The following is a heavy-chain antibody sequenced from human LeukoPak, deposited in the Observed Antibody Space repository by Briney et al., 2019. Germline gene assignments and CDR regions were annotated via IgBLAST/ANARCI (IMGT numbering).Heavy chain of an antibody. Sequence: SVKVSCKASGGTFSSYAISWVRQAPGQGLEWMGGIIPIFGTANYTQKFQGRVTITADESTSTAYMELSSLRSEDTAVYYCARTPVGGSYNQFDYWGQGTLVTVSS. CDR2: IIPIFGTA. CDR3: ARTPVGGSYNQFDY. D-gene: IGHD3-16*01. CDR1: GGTFSSYA. J-gene: IGHJ4*02. V-gene: IGHV1-69*01.